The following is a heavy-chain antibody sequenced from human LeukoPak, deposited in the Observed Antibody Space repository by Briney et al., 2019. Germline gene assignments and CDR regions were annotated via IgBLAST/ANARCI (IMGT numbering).Heavy chain of an antibody. D-gene: IGHD3-3*02. CDR1: GFSFSSYA. CDR3: AKASWVSSADAVL. Sequence: PGGSLRLSCAASGFSFSSYAMSWVRQAPGKGPEWVSAISGSGGSTYYADSVKGRFTLSRDESRNTVYLQMNNLRVEDTAVYFCAKASWVSSADAVLWGQGTLVTVSS. V-gene: IGHV3-23*01. CDR2: ISGSGGST. J-gene: IGHJ4*02.